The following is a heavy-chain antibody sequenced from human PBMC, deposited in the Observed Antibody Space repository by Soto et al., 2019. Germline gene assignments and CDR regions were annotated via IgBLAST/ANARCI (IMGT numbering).Heavy chain of an antibody. CDR2: IYDDGSA. D-gene: IGHD1-26*01. V-gene: IGHV4-59*01. J-gene: IGHJ6*02. CDR3: AREIVGATWAYGMDV. CDR1: GGSISSSY. Sequence: PSETLSLTCTVSGGSISSSYWIWIRQPPGKGLEWLAYIYDDGSANYNPSLKSRATISLDMSKNQFSLKLTSVTAADTAVYYCAREIVGATWAYGMDVWGQGTTVTVSS.